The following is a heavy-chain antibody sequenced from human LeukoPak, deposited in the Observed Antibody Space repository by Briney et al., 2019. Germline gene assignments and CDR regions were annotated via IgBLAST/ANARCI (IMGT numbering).Heavy chain of an antibody. CDR2: IKQDGSEK. D-gene: IGHD5-12*01. CDR3: ARDRGYSGYDVLLDY. V-gene: IGHV3-7*01. Sequence: GGSLRLSCAASGFTFSSYWMSWVRQAPGKGLEWVANIKQDGSEKYYVDSVKGRFTISRDNAKNSLYLQMNSLRAEDTAVYYCARDRGYSGYDVLLDYWGQGTLVTVSS. CDR1: GFTFSSYW. J-gene: IGHJ4*02.